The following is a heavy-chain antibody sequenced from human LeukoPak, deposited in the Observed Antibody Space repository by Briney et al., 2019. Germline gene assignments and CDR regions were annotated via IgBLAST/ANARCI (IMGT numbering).Heavy chain of an antibody. D-gene: IGHD4-17*01. CDR3: ARRRSYGPSGGFDY. CDR2: IYHSGST. J-gene: IGHJ4*02. CDR1: GYSISSGYY. Sequence: PSQTLSLTCTVSGYSISSGYYWGWSRQPPGKGLDYIGSIYHSGSTYYNPSLKRRVTISVDTSRNQFSLKLSSVTAADTAVYYCARRRSYGPSGGFDYWGQGTLVAVS. V-gene: IGHV4-38-2*02.